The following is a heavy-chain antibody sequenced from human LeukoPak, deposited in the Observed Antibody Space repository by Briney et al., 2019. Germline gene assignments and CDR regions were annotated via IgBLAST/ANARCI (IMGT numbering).Heavy chain of an antibody. Sequence: PSETLSLTCTVSGGSISSYYWSWIRQPPGKGLEWIGYIYYSGSTNYNPSLKSRVTMSVDTSKNQFSLKLSSVTAADTAVYYCARESGGETNGAFDIWGQGTMVTVSS. D-gene: IGHD3-16*01. CDR1: GGSISSYY. CDR3: ARESGGETNGAFDI. J-gene: IGHJ3*02. V-gene: IGHV4-59*12. CDR2: IYYSGST.